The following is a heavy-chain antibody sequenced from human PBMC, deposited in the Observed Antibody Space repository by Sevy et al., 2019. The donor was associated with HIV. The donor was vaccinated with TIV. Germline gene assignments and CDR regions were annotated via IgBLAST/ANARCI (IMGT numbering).Heavy chain of an antibody. CDR1: GGTFSSYD. D-gene: IGHD5-12*01. V-gene: IGHV1-69*13. CDR3: ARAGYTNAEYFQH. CDR2: IIPIFGTA. Sequence: ASVKVSCKASGGTFSSYDISWVRQAPGKGLEWMGGIIPIFGTANYAQKFQGRVTITADESTSTAYMELSSLRSEDTAVYYCARAGYTNAEYFQHWGQGTLVTVSS. J-gene: IGHJ1*01.